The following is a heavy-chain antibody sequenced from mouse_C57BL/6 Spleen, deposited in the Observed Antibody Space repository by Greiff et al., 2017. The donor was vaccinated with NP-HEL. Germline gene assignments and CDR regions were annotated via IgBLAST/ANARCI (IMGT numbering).Heavy chain of an antibody. V-gene: IGHV8-8*01. J-gene: IGHJ4*01. Sequence: QVTLKESGPGILQPSQTLSLTCSFSGFSLSTFGMGVGWIRQPSGKGLEWLAHIWWDDDKYYNPALKSRLTISKDTSKNQVFLKIANVDTADTATYYCARMEGYMRLRQDAMDYWGQGTSVTVSS. CDR2: IWWDDDK. D-gene: IGHD2-2*01. CDR1: GFSLSTFGMG. CDR3: ARMEGYMRLRQDAMDY.